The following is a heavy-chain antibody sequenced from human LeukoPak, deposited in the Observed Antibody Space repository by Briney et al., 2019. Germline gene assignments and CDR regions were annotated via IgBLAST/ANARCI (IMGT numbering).Heavy chain of an antibody. CDR2: ISSSSTTI. J-gene: IGHJ4*02. CDR3: ARNPPEGGYLAS. V-gene: IGHV3-48*01. D-gene: IGHD3-22*01. Sequence: GGSLRLSCAASGFTFSDYNMNWVRQAPGKGVEWISYISSSSTTIFYGDSVKGRFIISRDNAKNSLYLQMNSLRAEDTAVYYCARNPPEGGYLASWGQGTLVTVSS. CDR1: GFTFSDYN.